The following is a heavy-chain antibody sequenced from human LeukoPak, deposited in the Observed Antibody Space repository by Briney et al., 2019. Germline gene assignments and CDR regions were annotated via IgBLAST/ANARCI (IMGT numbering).Heavy chain of an antibody. CDR2: IWHDASHT. D-gene: IGHD3-22*01. V-gene: IGHV3-33*01. CDR3: ARDLKDHNDSSVYSD. J-gene: IGHJ4*02. CDR1: GFSFSTYA. Sequence: GGSLRLSCAASGFSFSTYAMHWVRQAPGKGLEWVALIWHDASHTFYTDSVKGRFTISRDNSKNTVYLQMNSLGGEDTAVYYCARDLKDHNDSSVYSDWGQGTLVTVSS.